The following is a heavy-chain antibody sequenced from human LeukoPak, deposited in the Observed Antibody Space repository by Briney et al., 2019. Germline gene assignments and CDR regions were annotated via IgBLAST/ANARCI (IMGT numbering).Heavy chain of an antibody. CDR1: GDSISSYY. V-gene: IGHV4-59*03. CDR2: MYYSGST. CDR3: ATIRDTAHRYWYFDL. Sequence: SETLSLTCTVSGDSISSYYWSWIRQPPGKGLEWIGYMYYSGSTSYDPSLKSRVTMSVDTSKNQFSLKLSSVTAADTAVYYCATIRDTAHRYWYFDLWGRGTLVIVSS. D-gene: IGHD5-18*01. J-gene: IGHJ2*01.